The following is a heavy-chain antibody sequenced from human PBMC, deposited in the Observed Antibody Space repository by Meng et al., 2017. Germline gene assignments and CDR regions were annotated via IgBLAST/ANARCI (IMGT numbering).Heavy chain of an antibody. D-gene: IGHD5-12*01. CDR1: GYTFTGYY. CDR3: ARYSGYDVSNLDY. J-gene: IGHJ4*02. CDR2: INPNSGGT. V-gene: IGHV1-2*02. Sequence: ASVKVSCKASGYTFTGYYMHWVRQAPGQGLEWMGWINPNSGGTNYAQKFQGRVTMTRDTSISTAYMELSRLRSDDTAVYCCARYSGYDVSNLDYWGQGTLVTVSS.